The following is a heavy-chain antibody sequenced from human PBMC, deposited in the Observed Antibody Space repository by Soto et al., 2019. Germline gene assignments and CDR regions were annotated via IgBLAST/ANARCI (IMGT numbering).Heavy chain of an antibody. D-gene: IGHD5-18*01. CDR2: ISYDGSNK. CDR3: ARDEIGYSYGSPWFDP. CDR1: GFTFSSYA. J-gene: IGHJ5*02. Sequence: QVQLVESGGGVVQPGRSLRLSCAASGFTFSSYAMHWVRQAPGKGLEWVAVISYDGSNKYYADSVKGRFTISRDNSKNPLYLQMNGLRAEDTAVYYCARDEIGYSYGSPWFDPWGQGTLVTVSS. V-gene: IGHV3-30-3*01.